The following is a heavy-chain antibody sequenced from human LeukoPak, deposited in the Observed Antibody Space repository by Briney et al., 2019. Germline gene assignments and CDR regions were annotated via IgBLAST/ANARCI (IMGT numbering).Heavy chain of an antibody. CDR2: IKQDGSEK. CDR3: AREQVLGDYDFLSGYSDY. Sequence: GGSLRLSCAASGFTFSSYWMSWVRQAPGKGLEWVANIKQDGSEKYYVDSVKGRFTISRDNAKNSLYLQMNSLRAEDTAVYYCAREQVLGDYDFLSGYSDYWGQGTLVTVSP. CDR1: GFTFSSYW. V-gene: IGHV3-7*01. J-gene: IGHJ4*02. D-gene: IGHD3-3*01.